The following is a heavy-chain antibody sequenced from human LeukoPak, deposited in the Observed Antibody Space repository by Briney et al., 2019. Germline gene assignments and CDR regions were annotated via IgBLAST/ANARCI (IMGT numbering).Heavy chain of an antibody. CDR3: ARVPVLYGSGSYYAGYFDY. Sequence: ASVKVSCKASGGTFSSYAISWVRQAPGQGLEWMGGIIPIFGTANYAQKFQGRVTITADKSTSTAYMELCSLRSEDTAVYYCARVPVLYGSGSYYAGYFDYWGQGTLVTVSS. J-gene: IGHJ4*02. V-gene: IGHV1-69*06. CDR1: GGTFSSYA. CDR2: IIPIFGTA. D-gene: IGHD3-10*01.